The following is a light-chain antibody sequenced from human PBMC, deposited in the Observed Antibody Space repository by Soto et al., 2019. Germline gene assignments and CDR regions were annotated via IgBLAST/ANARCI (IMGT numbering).Light chain of an antibody. Sequence: QSALTQPASVSGSPGQSISISCTGTSSDVGGDKYVSWYQQHPGKAPKLMIYDVSDRPSGISSRFSGSQSGNTASRTISGLQAEDEADYYCSSHSASSTPVVFGGGTKLTVL. CDR2: DVS. CDR1: SSDVGGDKY. J-gene: IGLJ3*02. V-gene: IGLV2-14*03. CDR3: SSHSASSTPVV.